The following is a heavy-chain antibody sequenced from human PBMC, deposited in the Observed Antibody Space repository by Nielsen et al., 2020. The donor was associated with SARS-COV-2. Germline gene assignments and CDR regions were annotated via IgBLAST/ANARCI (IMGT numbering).Heavy chain of an antibody. Sequence: GGSLRLSCAASGFTFSSYAMHWVRQAPGKGLEWVAVISYDGSNKYYADSVKGRFTISRDNSKNTLYLQMNSLRAEDTAVYYCARGVVVAAPMSGEEHYYYGMDVWGQGTTVTVSS. CDR3: ARGVVVAAPMSGEEHYYYGMDV. CDR2: ISYDGSNK. CDR1: GFTFSSYA. J-gene: IGHJ6*02. D-gene: IGHD2-2*01. V-gene: IGHV3-30-3*01.